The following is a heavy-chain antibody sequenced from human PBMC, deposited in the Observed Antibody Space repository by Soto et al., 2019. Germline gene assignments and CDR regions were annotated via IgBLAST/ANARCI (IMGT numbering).Heavy chain of an antibody. CDR2: ISGSGGST. V-gene: IGHV3-23*01. D-gene: IGHD2-15*01. J-gene: IGHJ6*03. Sequence: GGSLRLSCAASGFTFSSYAMSWVHQAPGKGLEWVSAISGSGGSTYYADSVKGRFTISRDNSKNTLYLQMNSLRAEDTAVYYCVKAQDDYDYYYMDVWGKGTTVTVSS. CDR1: GFTFSSYA. CDR3: VKAQDDYDYYYMDV.